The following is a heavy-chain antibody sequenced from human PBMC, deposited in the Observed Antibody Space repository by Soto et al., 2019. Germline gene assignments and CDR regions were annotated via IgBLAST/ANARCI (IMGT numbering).Heavy chain of an antibody. V-gene: IGHV2-26*01. D-gene: IGHD1-7*01. Sequence: QVTLKESGPVLVKPTETLTLTCTVSGFSLSKARMGVIWIRQPPGKALEWLAHIFWNDERSYNTSLKSRLTISRDTSKSQVVLTMTNVDPVDTGTYFCARALREELPIYYFDSWGQGTLVTVSS. CDR2: IFWNDER. CDR3: ARALREELPIYYFDS. J-gene: IGHJ4*02. CDR1: GFSLSKARMG.